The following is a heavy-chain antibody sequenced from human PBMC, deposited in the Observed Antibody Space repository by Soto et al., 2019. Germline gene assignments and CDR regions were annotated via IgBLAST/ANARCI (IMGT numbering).Heavy chain of an antibody. Sequence: ETLSLTCTVSGGSISSYYWSCIRQPPGKGLEWIGYIYYSGSTNYDPSLKSRVTISVDTSKNQFSLKLSSVTAADTAVYYCARRYGGNFDYWGQGTLVTVSS. CDR1: GGSISSYY. CDR3: ARRYGGNFDY. J-gene: IGHJ4*02. V-gene: IGHV4-59*01. CDR2: IYYSGST. D-gene: IGHD3-16*01.